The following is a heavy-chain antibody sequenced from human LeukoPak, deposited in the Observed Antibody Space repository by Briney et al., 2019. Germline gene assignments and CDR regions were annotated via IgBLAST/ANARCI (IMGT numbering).Heavy chain of an antibody. CDR2: INHSGST. J-gene: IGHJ2*01. CDR1: GGSFSGYY. D-gene: IGHD6-13*01. V-gene: IGHV4-34*01. CDR3: ARKQQLVPREIWYLDL. Sequence: PSETLSLTCAVYGGSFSGYYWSWIRQPPGKGLEWIGEINHSGSTNYNPSLKSRVTISVDTSKNQFSLKLSSVTAADTAVYYCARKQQLVPREIWYLDLWGRGTLVTVSS.